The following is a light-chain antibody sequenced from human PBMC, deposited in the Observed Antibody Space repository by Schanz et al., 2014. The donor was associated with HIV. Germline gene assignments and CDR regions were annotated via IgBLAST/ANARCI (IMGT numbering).Light chain of an antibody. CDR3: TSYAGNNNVL. J-gene: IGLJ2*01. CDR2: EAT. CDR1: SSDVGGYKY. V-gene: IGLV2-8*01. Sequence: QSALTQPPSASGSPGQSVTISCTGTSSDVGGYKYVSWYQQHPGKAPKLLIYEATQRPAGVPDRFSGSKSGNTASLTVSGLQAEDEADYYCTSYAGNNNVLFGGGTKLTVL.